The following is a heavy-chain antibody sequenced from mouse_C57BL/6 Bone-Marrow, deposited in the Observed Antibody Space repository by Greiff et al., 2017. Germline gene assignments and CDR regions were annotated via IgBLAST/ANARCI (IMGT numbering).Heavy chain of an antibody. D-gene: IGHD2-5*01. J-gene: IGHJ3*01. CDR1: GFTFSDYG. CDR2: ISSGSSTI. V-gene: IGHV5-17*01. Sequence: EVKLMESGGGLVKPGGSLKLSCAASGFTFSDYGMHWVRQAPEKGLEWVAYISSGSSTIYYADTVKGRFTFSRDKAKNTLFLQMTSLRSEDTAMYYCARKAYCSNYAWFAYWGQGTLVTVSA. CDR3: ARKAYCSNYAWFAY.